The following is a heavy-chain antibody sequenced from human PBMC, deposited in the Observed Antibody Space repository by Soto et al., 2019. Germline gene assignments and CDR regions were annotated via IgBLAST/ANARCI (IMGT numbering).Heavy chain of an antibody. D-gene: IGHD2-21*02. CDR3: ARDPFDRGGDCSRADY. CDR2: ITSSNSDV. V-gene: IGHV3-21*06. J-gene: IGHJ1*01. Sequence: EVQLVESGGGLVKPGGSLRLSCAASGFTLSSYSMNWVRQAPGKGLVLVSSITSSNSDVYYADSVNGRFSISRNAAKNSLYLPMRSLRAEATAVYYCARDPFDRGGDCSRADYWGQGTLVTVSS. CDR1: GFTLSSYS.